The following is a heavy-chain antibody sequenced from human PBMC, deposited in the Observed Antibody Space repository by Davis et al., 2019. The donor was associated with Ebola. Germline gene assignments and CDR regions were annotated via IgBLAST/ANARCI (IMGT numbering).Heavy chain of an antibody. CDR2: IYYSGST. D-gene: IGHD3-3*01. V-gene: IGHV4-39*01. J-gene: IGHJ5*02. CDR3: ARRGYYDFWSGYHNWFDP. Sequence: MPLETLSLTCTVSGGSISSSSYYWGWIRQPPGKGLEWIGSIYYSGSTYYNPSLKSRVTISVDTSKNQFSLKLSSVTAADTAVYYCARRGYYDFWSGYHNWFDPWGQGTLVTVSS. CDR1: GGSISSSSYY.